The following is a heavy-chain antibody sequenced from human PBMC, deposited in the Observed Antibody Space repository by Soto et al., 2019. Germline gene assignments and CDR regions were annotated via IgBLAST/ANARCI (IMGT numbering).Heavy chain of an antibody. CDR2: IIPIFGIG. CDR1: GDTFSSYA. Sequence: SVKVSCKSSGDTFSSYAISWVRQAPGQGLEWMGGIIPIFGIGNDAQRFQGRVTITADESTGTAYMELSSLRSEDTGVYYCARSAITLFGVVSIPPHYYSEMDVWGQGTTVTVSS. CDR3: ARSAITLFGVVSIPPHYYSEMDV. J-gene: IGHJ6*02. D-gene: IGHD3-3*01. V-gene: IGHV1-69*13.